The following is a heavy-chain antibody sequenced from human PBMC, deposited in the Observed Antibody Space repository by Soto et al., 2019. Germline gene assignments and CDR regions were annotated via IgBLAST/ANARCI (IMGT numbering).Heavy chain of an antibody. D-gene: IGHD6-13*01. CDR3: ARTDRTGSSWYFDY. CDR1: GFTVSSNY. Sequence: GGSLRLSCAASGFTVSSNYMSWVRQAPGKGLEWVSVIYSGGSTYYADSVKGRFTISRDNSKNTLYLQMNSLRAEDTAVYYCARTDRTGSSWYFDYWGQGTLVTISS. V-gene: IGHV3-53*01. J-gene: IGHJ4*02. CDR2: IYSGGST.